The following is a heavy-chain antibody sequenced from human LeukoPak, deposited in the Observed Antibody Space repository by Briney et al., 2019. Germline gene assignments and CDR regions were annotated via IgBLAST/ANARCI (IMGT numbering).Heavy chain of an antibody. J-gene: IGHJ6*03. CDR1: GYTFTGYY. D-gene: IGHD3-3*01. CDR3: ARGQRRYDFWSGYPWDYYYYYYMDV. CDR2: INPNSGGT. Sequence: AASVKVSCKASGYTFTGYYMHWVRQAPGQGLEWMGWINPNSGGTNYAQKFQGRVTMTRDTSISTAYMELSRLRSDDTAVYYCARGQRRYDFWSGYPWDYYYYYYMDVWGKGTTVTVSS. V-gene: IGHV1-2*02.